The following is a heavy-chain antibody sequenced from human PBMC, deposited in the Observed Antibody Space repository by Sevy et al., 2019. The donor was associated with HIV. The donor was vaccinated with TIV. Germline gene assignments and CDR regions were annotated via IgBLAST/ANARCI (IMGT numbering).Heavy chain of an antibody. V-gene: IGHV3-21*06. CDR1: GFTFSSYN. Sequence: GGSLRLSCAASGFTFSSYNMNWVRQAPGKGLEWVSSISGSSNYIYYAESVKGRFIITRDNAKNTLYLQMNSLRADDTAVYYCARGPPDGSYDYFDYWGQGTLVTVSS. D-gene: IGHD1-26*01. J-gene: IGHJ4*02. CDR3: ARGPPDGSYDYFDY. CDR2: ISGSSNYI.